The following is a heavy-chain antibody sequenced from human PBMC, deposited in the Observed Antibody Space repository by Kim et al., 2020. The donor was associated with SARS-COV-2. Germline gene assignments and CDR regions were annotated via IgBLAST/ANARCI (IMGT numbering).Heavy chain of an antibody. V-gene: IGHV3-15*01. Sequence: GGSLRLSCAASGFTFINAWMNWVRQAPGKGLEWVGRITSKTDGGTTDYAAPVKGRFTISRDDSKDTLFLQMTSLETDDTAVYYCTTVFGTYIRGFFDYWGQGTLVTVSS. CDR1: GFTFINAW. D-gene: IGHD1-26*01. CDR2: ITSKTDGGTT. CDR3: TTVFGTYIRGFFDY. J-gene: IGHJ4*02.